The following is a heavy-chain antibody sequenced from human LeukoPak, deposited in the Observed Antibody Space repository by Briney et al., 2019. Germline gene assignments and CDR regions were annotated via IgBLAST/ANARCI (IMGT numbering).Heavy chain of an antibody. J-gene: IGHJ3*02. CDR2: ISYDGSNK. D-gene: IGHD2-15*01. CDR1: GFTFSSYG. Sequence: GRSLRLSCAASGFTFSSYGMHWVRHAPGKGLEWVAVISYDGSNKYYADSVKGRFTISRDNSKNTLYLQMNSLRAEDTAVYYCARMVVADGSYAFDIWGQGTMVTVSS. V-gene: IGHV3-30*03. CDR3: ARMVVADGSYAFDI.